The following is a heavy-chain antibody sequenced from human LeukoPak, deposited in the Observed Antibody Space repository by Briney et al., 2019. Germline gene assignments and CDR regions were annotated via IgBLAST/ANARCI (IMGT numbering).Heavy chain of an antibody. D-gene: IGHD2/OR15-2a*01. CDR1: GGSVSSYY. CDR3: ARVGVLRGAFDI. Sequence: SETLSLTCTVSGGSVSSYYWSWVRQPPGKGLEWIGYIYYSGSTNYNPSLKSRVNISVDTSKNQFSLKLSSVTAADTAVYYCARVGVLRGAFDIWGQGTMVTVSS. J-gene: IGHJ3*02. CDR2: IYYSGST. V-gene: IGHV4-59*02.